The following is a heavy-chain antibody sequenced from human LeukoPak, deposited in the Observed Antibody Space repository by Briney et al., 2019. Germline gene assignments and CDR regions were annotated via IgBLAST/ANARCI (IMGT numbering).Heavy chain of an antibody. J-gene: IGHJ4*02. CDR3: ARGDSSGWQGDYFDY. CDR1: GGSISSGGYS. V-gene: IGHV4-30-2*01. CDR2: IYHSGST. D-gene: IGHD6-19*01. Sequence: SDTLSLTCAVSGGSISSGGYSWSWIRQPPGKGLEWIGYIYHSGSTYYNPSLKSRVTISVDRSKNQFSLKLSSVTAADTAVYYCARGDSSGWQGDYFDYWGQGTLVTVSS.